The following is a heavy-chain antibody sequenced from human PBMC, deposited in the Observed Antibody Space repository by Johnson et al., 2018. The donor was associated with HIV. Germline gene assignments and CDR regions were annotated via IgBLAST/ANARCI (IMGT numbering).Heavy chain of an antibody. V-gene: IGHV3-9*01. CDR2: ISWNGGST. D-gene: IGHD6-13*01. CDR1: GFTFDDYA. J-gene: IGHJ3*02. Sequence: VQLVESGGGLVQPGGSLRLSCAASGFTFDDYAMHWVRQAPGKGLEWVSGISWNGGSTGYADSVKGRFTISRDNAKNSLYLQMNSLRAGDTAVYYCARDPPRVAAASRSDAFDIWGQGTMVTVSS. CDR3: ARDPPRVAAASRSDAFDI.